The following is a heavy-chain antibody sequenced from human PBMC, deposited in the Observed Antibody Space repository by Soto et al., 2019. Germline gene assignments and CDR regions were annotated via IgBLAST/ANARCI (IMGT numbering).Heavy chain of an antibody. CDR2: ISSNWGST. Sequence: PGGSLILSCAAAGFPFSSYIMNWVRPAPGKGLEYVSSISSNWGSTYYANSVKGSFTISRDNSKNTLYLQMGSLRAEDMAVYYCARSQILAAAGNSFWNYWGQGTLVTVSS. V-gene: IGHV3-64*01. CDR1: GFPFSSYI. CDR3: ARSQILAAAGNSFWNY. D-gene: IGHD6-13*01. J-gene: IGHJ4*02.